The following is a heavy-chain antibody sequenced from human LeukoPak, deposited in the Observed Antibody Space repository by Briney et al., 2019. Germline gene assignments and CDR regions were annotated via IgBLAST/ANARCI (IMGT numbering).Heavy chain of an antibody. Sequence: SETLSLTCTVSGGSISSSTYYWGWIRQPPGKGLEWIGSVSYTGNTYYNPSLKSRVTISVDTSKNQFSLKLSSVTAADTAVYYCARGHRYYDFWSGYYFDYWGQGTLVTVSS. D-gene: IGHD3-3*01. CDR1: GGSISSSTYY. J-gene: IGHJ4*02. CDR2: VSYTGNT. CDR3: ARGHRYYDFWSGYYFDY. V-gene: IGHV4-39*07.